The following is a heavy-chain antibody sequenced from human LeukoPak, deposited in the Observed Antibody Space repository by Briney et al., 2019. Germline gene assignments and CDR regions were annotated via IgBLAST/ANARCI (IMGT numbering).Heavy chain of an antibody. J-gene: IGHJ4*02. V-gene: IGHV3-48*04. D-gene: IGHD3-22*01. CDR2: ISSSSSTI. CDR3: ARDRSHYYDSSGYPDW. Sequence: TGGSLRLSCAASGFTFSSYSMNWVRQAPGKGLEWVSYISSSSSTIYYADSVKGRFTISRDNAKNSLYLQMNSLRAEDTAVYYCARDRSHYYDSSGYPDWWGQGTLVTVSS. CDR1: GFTFSSYS.